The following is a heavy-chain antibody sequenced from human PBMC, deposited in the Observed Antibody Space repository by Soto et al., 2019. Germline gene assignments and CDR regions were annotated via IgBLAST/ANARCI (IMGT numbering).Heavy chain of an antibody. V-gene: IGHV4-59*01. Sequence: SETLSLTCAVYGGSFSGYYWSWIRQPPGKGLEWIGYIYYSGSTNYNPSLKSRVTISVDTSKDQFSLKLSSVTAADTAVYYCARGMFGAARPDYWGQGTLVTVSS. CDR1: GGSFSGYY. D-gene: IGHD6-6*01. J-gene: IGHJ4*02. CDR2: IYYSGST. CDR3: ARGMFGAARPDY.